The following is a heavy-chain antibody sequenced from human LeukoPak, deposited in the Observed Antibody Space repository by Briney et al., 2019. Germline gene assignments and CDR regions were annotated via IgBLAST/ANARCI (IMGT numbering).Heavy chain of an antibody. CDR1: GFTFSDAW. J-gene: IGHJ4*02. Sequence: PGGSLRLSCAASGFTFSDAWLNWVRQTPEKGLEWVARIKRQTEGWTKDYAAPVKGRFTISRDDSKSTVYLQMNSLEIEDTAVYYCSRNADHDWWGQGTLVTVPS. CDR3: SRNADHDW. CDR2: IKRQTEGWTK. D-gene: IGHD1-14*01. V-gene: IGHV3-15*01.